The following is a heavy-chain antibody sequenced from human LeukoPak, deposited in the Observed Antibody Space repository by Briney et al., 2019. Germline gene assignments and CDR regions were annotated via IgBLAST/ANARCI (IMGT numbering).Heavy chain of an antibody. D-gene: IGHD6-13*01. J-gene: IGHJ4*02. CDR1: GGSISSYY. V-gene: IGHV4-59*01. CDR2: IYYIGRT. CDR3: ARDGQQLEN. Sequence: SETLSLTCTVSGGSISSYYWSWIRQPPGKGLEWIGYIYYIGRTSYNPSLKSRVTMSVDTSKNQFSLKMTSVTAADTAVYYCARDGQQLENWGQGTLVTVSS.